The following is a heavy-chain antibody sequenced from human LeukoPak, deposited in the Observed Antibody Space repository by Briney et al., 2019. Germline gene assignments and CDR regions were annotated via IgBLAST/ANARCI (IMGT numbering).Heavy chain of an antibody. D-gene: IGHD6-13*01. J-gene: IGHJ4*02. CDR2: IRGNGGST. V-gene: IGHV3-23*01. Sequence: GGSLRLSCAASGLTFSSYAMSWVRQAPGKGLEWVSAIRGNGGSTDYVDSVGGRFIISRENSRNTLYLQINSLRAEDTAVYYCAKSITAAGTYAFDSWGQGTLVTVSS. CDR3: AKSITAAGTYAFDS. CDR1: GLTFSSYA.